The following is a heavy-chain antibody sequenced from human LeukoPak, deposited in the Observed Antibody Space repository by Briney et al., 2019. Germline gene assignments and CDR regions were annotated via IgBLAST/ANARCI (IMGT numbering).Heavy chain of an antibody. CDR1: GYTFTSYY. J-gene: IGHJ6*03. CDR2: INPSGGST. D-gene: IGHD3-10*01. Sequence: ASVKVSCKASGYTFTSYYMHWVRQAPGQGLEWMGIINPSGGSTTYAQKFQGRVTMTRDMSTSTAYMELSSLRSEDTAMYYCARVPIPEVLWFGEEQGGYYYYYMDVWGKGTTVTISS. CDR3: ARVPIPEVLWFGEEQGGYYYYYMDV. V-gene: IGHV1-46*01.